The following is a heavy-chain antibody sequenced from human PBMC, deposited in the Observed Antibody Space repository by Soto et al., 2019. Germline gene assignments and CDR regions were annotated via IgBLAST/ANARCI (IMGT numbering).Heavy chain of an antibody. CDR2: IHFLGDT. CDR1: GYSISTNNYY. J-gene: IGHJ5*02. Sequence: SETLSLTCTVSGYSISTNNYYWGWIRQPPGKGLEWIGSIHFLGDTYYTPSLKSRVTISVDTSKNQFSLKLSSVTAADTAVYYCARHYESKPSRWFDPWGQGTLVTVSS. CDR3: ARHYESKPSRWFDP. D-gene: IGHD3-22*01. V-gene: IGHV4-39*01.